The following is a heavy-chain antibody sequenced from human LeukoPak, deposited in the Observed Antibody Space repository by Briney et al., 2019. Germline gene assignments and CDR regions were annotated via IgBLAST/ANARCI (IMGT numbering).Heavy chain of an antibody. D-gene: IGHD3-10*01. V-gene: IGHV1-2*04. Sequence: ASVKVSCKASGYTFTGYYMHWVRQAPGQGLGWMGWINPNSGGTNYAQKFQGWVTMTRDTSISTAYMELSRLRSDDTAVYYCARGTEELLWFGELSVGDWFDPWGQGTLVTVSS. J-gene: IGHJ5*02. CDR2: INPNSGGT. CDR3: ARGTEELLWFGELSVGDWFDP. CDR1: GYTFTGYY.